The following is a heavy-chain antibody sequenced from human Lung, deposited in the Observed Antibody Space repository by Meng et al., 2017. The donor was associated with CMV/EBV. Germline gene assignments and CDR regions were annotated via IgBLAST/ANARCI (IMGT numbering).Heavy chain of an antibody. D-gene: IGHD5-24*01. J-gene: IGHJ4*02. Sequence: SCNASGYTFTSYYMHWVRQAPGQGLEWMAIINPSGGSTSYAQKFQGRVTMTRDTSTSTVYMELSSLRSEDTAVYYCARDLGYNDDYWGQGTLVTVSS. V-gene: IGHV1-46*01. CDR3: ARDLGYNDDY. CDR1: GYTFTSYY. CDR2: INPSGGST.